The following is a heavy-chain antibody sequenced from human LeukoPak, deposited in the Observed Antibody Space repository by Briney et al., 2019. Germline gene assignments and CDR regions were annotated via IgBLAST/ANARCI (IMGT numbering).Heavy chain of an antibody. J-gene: IGHJ6*03. V-gene: IGHV1-8*01. CDR3: ARGRRGRITMVRGKDSAYYMDV. CDR2: MNPNSGNT. Sequence: ASVKVSCKASGYTFTSYDINWVRQATGQGLEWMGWMNPNSGNTGYAQKFQGRVTMTRNTSISTAYMELSSLRSEDTAVYYCARGRRGRITMVRGKDSAYYMDVWGKGTTVTISS. CDR1: GYTFTSYD. D-gene: IGHD3-10*01.